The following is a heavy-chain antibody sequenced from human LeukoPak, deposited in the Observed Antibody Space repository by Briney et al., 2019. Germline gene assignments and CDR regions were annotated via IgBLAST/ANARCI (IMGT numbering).Heavy chain of an antibody. J-gene: IGHJ5*02. CDR1: GFTFTNYA. Sequence: TGGSLRLSCAASGFTFTNYAMNWVRQAPGKGLEWVATASYDGTDTSYADSVKGRFAIFRDNSKNTLYLQMNSLRTEDTAVYYRVRVSGFCTNGVCPSFDPWGQGTLVTVSS. D-gene: IGHD2-8*01. CDR3: VRVSGFCTNGVCPSFDP. V-gene: IGHV3-30*09. CDR2: ASYDGTDT.